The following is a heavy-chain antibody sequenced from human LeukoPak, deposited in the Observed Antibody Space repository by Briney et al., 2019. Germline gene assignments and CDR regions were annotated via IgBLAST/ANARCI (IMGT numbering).Heavy chain of an antibody. CDR1: GYSFTSYW. Sequence: GESLKISCKGSGYSFTSYWIGLVRQMPGKGLEWMGIIYPGDSDTRYSPSFQGQVTISADKSISTAYLQWSSLKASDTAIYYCASHTGYCSSMSSFHAFDIWGQGTMVTVSS. D-gene: IGHD2-2*01. CDR3: ASHTGYCSSMSSFHAFDI. CDR2: IYPGDSDT. V-gene: IGHV5-51*01. J-gene: IGHJ3*02.